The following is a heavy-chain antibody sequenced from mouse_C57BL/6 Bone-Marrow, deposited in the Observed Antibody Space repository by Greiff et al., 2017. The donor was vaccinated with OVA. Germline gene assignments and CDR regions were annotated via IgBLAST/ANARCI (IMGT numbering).Heavy chain of an antibody. J-gene: IGHJ4*01. CDR3: ARVITTVGGYAMDY. D-gene: IGHD1-1*01. Sequence: EVQVVESEGGLVQPGSSMKLSCTASGFTFSDYYMAWVRQVPEKGLEWVANINYDGSSTYYLDSLKSRFIISRDNAKNILYLQMSSLKSEDTATYYCARVITTVGGYAMDYWGQGTSVTVSS. CDR1: GFTFSDYY. CDR2: INYDGSST. V-gene: IGHV5-16*01.